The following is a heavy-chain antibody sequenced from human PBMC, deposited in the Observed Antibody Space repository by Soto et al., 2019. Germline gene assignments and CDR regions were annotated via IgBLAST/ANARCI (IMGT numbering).Heavy chain of an antibody. J-gene: IGHJ4*02. Sequence: GGSLRLSCAVAGYTFGNHWMHWVRQVPGKGLEWVSRMNSDGSIINYADSVKGRFTVSRDNAKNTLYLQMNSLRVEDTAVYYCATAEVDYWGPGTLVTVSS. CDR3: ATAEVDY. CDR2: MNSDGSII. CDR1: GYTFGNHW. V-gene: IGHV3-74*01.